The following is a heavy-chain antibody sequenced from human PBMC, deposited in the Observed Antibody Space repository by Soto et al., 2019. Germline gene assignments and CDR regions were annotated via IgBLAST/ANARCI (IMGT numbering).Heavy chain of an antibody. CDR2: INPSGGST. D-gene: IGHD6-6*01. J-gene: IGHJ4*02. Sequence: QVQLVQSGAEVKKPGASVKVSCKASGYTFTSYYMHWERQAPGQGLEWMGIINPSGGSTSYAQKFQGRVTMTRDTTTSTVYMELSSLRSEDTAVYYCARAGSSSTHDYWGQGTLVTVSS. CDR3: ARAGSSSTHDY. CDR1: GYTFTSYY. V-gene: IGHV1-46*01.